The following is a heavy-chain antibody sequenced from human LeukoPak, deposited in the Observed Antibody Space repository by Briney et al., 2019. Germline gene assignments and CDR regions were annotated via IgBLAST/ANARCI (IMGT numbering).Heavy chain of an antibody. J-gene: IGHJ4*02. D-gene: IGHD1-14*01. CDR3: ARDTGNLFRTDY. Sequence: PSETLSLTCTVSGGSISSSSYYWGWIRQPPGKGLEWIGSIYYSGSTYYNPSLKSRVTISVDTSKNQFSLKLSSVTAADTAVYYCARDTGNLFRTDYWGQGTLVTVSS. CDR2: IYYSGST. CDR1: GGSISSSSYY. V-gene: IGHV4-39*07.